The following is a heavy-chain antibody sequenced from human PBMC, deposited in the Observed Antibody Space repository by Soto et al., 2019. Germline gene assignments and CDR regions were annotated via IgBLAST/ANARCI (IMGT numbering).Heavy chain of an antibody. V-gene: IGHV3-74*01. CDR2: IKSDGSST. J-gene: IGHJ4*02. CDR3: ARCVYCDFWRGSYWFDY. Sequence: GGSLRLSCAASGFTFSSYWMHWVRQAPGKGLVWVSRIKSDGSSTTYADSVKGRFTISIDNAMNTLYQQMDSLRAEDTAVYYCARCVYCDFWRGSYWFDYWGQGILVTVSS. CDR1: GFTFSSYW. D-gene: IGHD3-3*01.